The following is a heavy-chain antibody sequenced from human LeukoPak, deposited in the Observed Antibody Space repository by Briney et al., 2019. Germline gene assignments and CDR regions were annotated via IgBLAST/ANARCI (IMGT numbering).Heavy chain of an antibody. Sequence: GASVKVSCKASGYSFIGYYIRWVRQAPGQGLEWMGWINPNSGGANYAQKFQGRVTMTRDTSISTVYMELTRLRSDDTAMYYCAKSTNWGSISDGFDIWGQGTMVTVAS. D-gene: IGHD7-27*01. J-gene: IGHJ3*02. CDR2: INPNSGGA. CDR3: AKSTNWGSISDGFDI. CDR1: GYSFIGYY. V-gene: IGHV1-2*02.